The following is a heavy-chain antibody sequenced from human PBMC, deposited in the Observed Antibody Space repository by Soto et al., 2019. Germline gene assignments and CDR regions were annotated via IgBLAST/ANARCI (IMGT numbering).Heavy chain of an antibody. J-gene: IGHJ6*02. CDR3: AKEGGNHYYYYAMDV. CDR2: TFYRSKWYN. D-gene: IGHD1-26*01. Sequence: SQTLSLTCAISGDSVSSNSAARSWIRQSPSRGLEWLGRTFYRSKWYNDYAVSVKGRITINPDTSKNQFSLQLNSVTPEDTAVYYCAKEGGNHYYYYAMDVWGQGTTVTVSS. CDR1: GDSVSSNSAA. V-gene: IGHV6-1*01.